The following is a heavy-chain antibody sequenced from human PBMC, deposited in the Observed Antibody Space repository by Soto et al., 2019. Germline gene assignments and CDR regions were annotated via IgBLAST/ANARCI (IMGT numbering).Heavy chain of an antibody. Sequence: SETLSLTCAVSGGSISSGGYSWSWIRQPPGKGLEWIGYIYHSGSTYYNPSLKSRVTIPVDRSKNQFSLKLSSVTAADTAVYYCARGGYSYPPTIYYFDYWGQGTLVTVS. CDR3: ARGGYSYPPTIYYFDY. CDR2: IYHSGST. V-gene: IGHV4-30-2*01. J-gene: IGHJ4*02. D-gene: IGHD5-18*01. CDR1: GGSISSGGYS.